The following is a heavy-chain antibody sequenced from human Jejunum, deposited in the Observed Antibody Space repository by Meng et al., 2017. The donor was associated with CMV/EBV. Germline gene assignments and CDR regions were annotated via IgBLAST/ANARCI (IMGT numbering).Heavy chain of an antibody. CDR3: ARIVAYGNAHYGMDV. J-gene: IGHJ6*02. V-gene: IGHV3-7*01. CDR1: FTVSSYG. Sequence: FTVSSYGRAWGRQAPGSGLEWVANVNQDGPETYYVDSVRGRFTISRDNAKNSLYLQMNNLRVEDTAVYSCARIVAYGNAHYGMDVWGQGTTVTVSS. D-gene: IGHD2-21*01. CDR2: VNQDGPET.